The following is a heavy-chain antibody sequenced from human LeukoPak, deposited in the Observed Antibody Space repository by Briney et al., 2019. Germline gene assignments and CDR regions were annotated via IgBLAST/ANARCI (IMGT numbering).Heavy chain of an antibody. CDR2: ISTTGSTI. J-gene: IGHJ4*02. D-gene: IGHD3-22*01. CDR3: ARDRSSSGYYPFDY. Sequence: PGGSLRLSCVASGFTFSDYAMNWVRQAPGKGLEWVSYISTTGSTIYYADSVKGRFTISRDNAKNSLYLQMNSLRDEDTAVYYCARDRSSSGYYPFDYWGQGTLVTVSS. CDR1: GFTFSDYA. V-gene: IGHV3-48*02.